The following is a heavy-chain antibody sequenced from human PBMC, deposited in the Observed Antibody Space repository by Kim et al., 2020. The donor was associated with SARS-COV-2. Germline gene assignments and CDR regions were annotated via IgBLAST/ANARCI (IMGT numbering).Heavy chain of an antibody. Sequence: SETLSLTCTVSGGSLSSSSYYWGWIRQPPGKGLEWIGTAYYIGNTYYNPSLKSRVTISVDTSKTQFSLKLGTVTAADTAVYYCAGNQRYSSGWYVAFYYYYMDVWGKGTPVTVSS. CDR2: AYYIGNT. CDR3: AGNQRYSSGWYVAFYYYYMDV. D-gene: IGHD6-19*01. CDR1: GGSLSSSSYY. J-gene: IGHJ6*03. V-gene: IGHV4-39*01.